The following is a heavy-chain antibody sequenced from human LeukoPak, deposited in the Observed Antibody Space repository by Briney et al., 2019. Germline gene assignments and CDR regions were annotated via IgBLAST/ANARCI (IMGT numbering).Heavy chain of an antibody. CDR2: ISGSGGST. J-gene: IGHJ4*02. D-gene: IGHD3-3*01. CDR1: GFTFSSYA. V-gene: IGHV3-23*01. Sequence: GGSLRLSCAASGFTFSSYAMSWVRQAPGKGLEWVSAISGSGGSTYYADSVKGRFTISRDNSKNTLYLQMNSLRAEDTAVYYCAKERNDFWSGSYCFDYWGQGTLVTVSS. CDR3: AKERNDFWSGSYCFDY.